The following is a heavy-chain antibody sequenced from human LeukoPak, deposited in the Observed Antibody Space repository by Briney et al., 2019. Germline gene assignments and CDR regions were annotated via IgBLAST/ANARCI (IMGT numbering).Heavy chain of an antibody. CDR1: GFTFSSYS. D-gene: IGHD3-10*01. J-gene: IGHJ4*02. CDR3: ASSGGHLGIDY. Sequence: GGSLRLSCAASGFTFSSYSMNWVRQAPGKGLEWVSSISSSSSYIYYADSVKGRFTISRDNAKNSLYLQMNSLRAEDTAVYYCASSGGHLGIDYWGQGTLVTVSS. CDR2: ISSSSSYI. V-gene: IGHV3-21*01.